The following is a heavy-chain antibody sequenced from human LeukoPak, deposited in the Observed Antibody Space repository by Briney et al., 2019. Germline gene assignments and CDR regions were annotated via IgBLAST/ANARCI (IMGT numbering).Heavy chain of an antibody. J-gene: IGHJ5*02. V-gene: IGHV4-34*01. D-gene: IGHD3-10*01. CDR3: ARHSIGRRGVIIIFRSNWFDP. Sequence: PSETLSLTCAVYGGSFSGYYWSWIRQPPGKGLEWIGVINHSGSTNYNPSLKSRVTISVDTSKNQFSLTLSFVTAADTAVYYCARHSIGRRGVIIIFRSNWFDPWGQGTLVTVSS. CDR2: INHSGST. CDR1: GGSFSGYY.